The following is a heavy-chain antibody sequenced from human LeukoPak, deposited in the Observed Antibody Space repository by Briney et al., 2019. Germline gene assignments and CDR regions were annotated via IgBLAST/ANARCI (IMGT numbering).Heavy chain of an antibody. Sequence: ASETLSLTCTVSGGSISSYYWSWIRQPPGKGLEWIGRIYTSGSTNYNPSLKSRVTISVDTSKNQFSLKLSSVTAADTAVYYCARSLNWIDYFDYWGQGTLVTVSS. V-gene: IGHV4-4*08. D-gene: IGHD3/OR15-3a*01. CDR1: GGSISSYY. CDR3: ARSLNWIDYFDY. CDR2: IYTSGST. J-gene: IGHJ4*02.